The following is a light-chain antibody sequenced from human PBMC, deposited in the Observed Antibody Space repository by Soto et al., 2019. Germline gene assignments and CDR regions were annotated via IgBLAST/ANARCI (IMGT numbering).Light chain of an antibody. Sequence: DIQMTQSPSSLSASVGDRVTITCRASHDIFYWLDWYQQRPGKAPNLLIYGKTSLHSGVPPRFSGSGSGTDFTLTISSLEPEDSAVYYCQQRHMWPITFGQGTRLEIK. CDR2: GKT. V-gene: IGKV1-12*01. J-gene: IGKJ5*01. CDR1: HDIFYW. CDR3: QQRHMWPIT.